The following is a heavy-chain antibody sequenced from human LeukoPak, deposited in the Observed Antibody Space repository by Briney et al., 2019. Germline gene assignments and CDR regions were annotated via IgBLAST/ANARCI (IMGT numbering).Heavy chain of an antibody. D-gene: IGHD2-15*01. J-gene: IGHJ4*02. CDR2: ISGSGGST. CDR3: AKDPFYCSGGSCYSDY. CDR1: GGSISSYY. V-gene: IGHV3-23*01. Sequence: ETLSLTCTVSGGSISSYYWSWIRQPPGKGLEWVSAISGSGGSTYYADSVKGRFTISRDNSKNTLYLQMNSLRAEDTAVYYCAKDPFYCSGGSCYSDYWGQGTLVTVSS.